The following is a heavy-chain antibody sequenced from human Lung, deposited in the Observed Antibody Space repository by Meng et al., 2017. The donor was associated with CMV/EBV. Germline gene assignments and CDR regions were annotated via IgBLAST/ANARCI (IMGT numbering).Heavy chain of an antibody. CDR3: ARDQLLFVGFYYNGMDV. CDR2: TIPIFGLA. J-gene: IGHJ6*02. V-gene: IGHV1-69*04. D-gene: IGHD1-26*01. Sequence: SXXVSXKASGGTFSSYSFSWVRQAPGQGLEWMGRTIPIFGLANYTQKFQGRVTISAEKSTWIVYMELSSLRPEDTAVYYCARDQLLFVGFYYNGMDVWGQGTTVTVSS. CDR1: GGTFSSYS.